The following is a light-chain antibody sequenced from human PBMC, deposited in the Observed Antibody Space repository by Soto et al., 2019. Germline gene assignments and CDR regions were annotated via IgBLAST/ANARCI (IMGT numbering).Light chain of an antibody. J-gene: IGKJ3*01. CDR2: GAS. CDR1: QTINNY. V-gene: IGKV1-39*01. Sequence: DIQMTQSPSSLSVSVGDRVTITCRASQTINNYLNWYHQKPGKAPKLLIYGASTLQSGVPSRFSGSGSGTTFTLTISSLQPDDFGTYYCQQSYSRVFTFGPGTKVDF. CDR3: QQSYSRVFT.